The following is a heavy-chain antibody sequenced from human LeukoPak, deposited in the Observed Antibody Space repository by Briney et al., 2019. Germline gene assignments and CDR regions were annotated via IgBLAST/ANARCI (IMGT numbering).Heavy chain of an antibody. CDR1: GYTFTSYG. J-gene: IGHJ4*02. D-gene: IGHD3-22*01. CDR3: ASSFPNYYDSSGYFGY. Sequence: ASVTVSCTASGYTFTSYGISWVRQAPGQGLEWMGWISAYNGNTNYAQKLQGRVTMTTDTSTSTAYMELRSLRSDDTAVYYCASSFPNYYDSSGYFGYWGQGTLVTVSS. V-gene: IGHV1-18*01. CDR2: ISAYNGNT.